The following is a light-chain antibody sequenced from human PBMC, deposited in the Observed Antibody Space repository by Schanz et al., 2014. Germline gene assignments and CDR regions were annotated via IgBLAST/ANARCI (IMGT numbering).Light chain of an antibody. CDR3: CSYAGRYTLV. J-gene: IGLJ2*01. Sequence: QSVLTQPASVSGSPGQSITIFCTGTSSDIGAHNYVSWYQQHPGKAPKLIVYDVHDRPSRVSYRFSGSKSGNTASLTISGLQADNEAEYYCCSYAGRYTLVFGGGTKLTVL. CDR1: SSDIGAHNY. CDR2: DVH. V-gene: IGLV2-14*03.